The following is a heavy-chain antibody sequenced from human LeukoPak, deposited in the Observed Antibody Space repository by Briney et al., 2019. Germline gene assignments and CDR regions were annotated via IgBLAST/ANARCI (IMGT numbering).Heavy chain of an antibody. CDR3: ARSGSYSGVLDY. CDR1: GGSISSSSYY. D-gene: IGHD1-26*01. Sequence: SETLSLTCTVSGGSISSSSYYWSWIRQPPGKGLEWIGYIYYSGSTNYNPSLKSRVTISVDTSKNQFSLKLSSVTAADTAVYYCARSGSYSGVLDYWGQGTLVTVSS. J-gene: IGHJ4*02. CDR2: IYYSGST. V-gene: IGHV4-61*01.